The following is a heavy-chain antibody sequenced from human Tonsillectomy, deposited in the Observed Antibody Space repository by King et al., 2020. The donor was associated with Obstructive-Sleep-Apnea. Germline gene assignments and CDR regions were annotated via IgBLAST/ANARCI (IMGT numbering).Heavy chain of an antibody. J-gene: IGHJ6*02. D-gene: IGHD1-26*01. CDR2: IYPGDSDS. CDR3: ARLSGSYSAPLDV. Sequence: VQLVESGAEVKKPGESLKISCKISGYSFTSYWIGWVRQMPGKGLEWMGIIYPGDSDSRYSPSFQGQVTFSADKSISTAYLQWNSLKASDTAMYYCARLSGSYSAPLDVWGQGTTVTVSS. CDR1: GYSFTSYW. V-gene: IGHV5-51*01.